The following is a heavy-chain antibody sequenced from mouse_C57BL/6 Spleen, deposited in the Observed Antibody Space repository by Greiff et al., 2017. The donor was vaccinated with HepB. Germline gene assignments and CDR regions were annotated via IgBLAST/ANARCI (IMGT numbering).Heavy chain of an antibody. D-gene: IGHD3-3*01. CDR1: GYTFTDYY. CDR2: IYPGSGNT. Sequence: VQLQQSGAELVRPGASVKLSCKASGYTFTDYYINWVKQRPGQGLEWIARIYPGSGNTYYNEKFKGKATLTAEKSSSTAYMQLSSLTSEDSAVYFCAREGRGNFDYWGQGTTLTVSS. CDR3: AREGRGNFDY. V-gene: IGHV1-76*01. J-gene: IGHJ2*01.